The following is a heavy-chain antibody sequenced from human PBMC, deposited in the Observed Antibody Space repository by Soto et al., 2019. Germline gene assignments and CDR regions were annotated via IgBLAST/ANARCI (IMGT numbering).Heavy chain of an antibody. D-gene: IGHD3-3*01. Sequence: LRLSCAASGFTFSSYSMNWVRQTPVKGLEWVSSISGSSSNMYYADSVKGRFTISRDNAKNSLYLQMNSLRAEDTAVYYCAKDPNYDFWSGYSGSGWFDPWGQGTLVTVYS. J-gene: IGHJ5*02. CDR1: GFTFSSYS. CDR2: ISGSSSNM. CDR3: AKDPNYDFWSGYSGSGWFDP. V-gene: IGHV3-21*01.